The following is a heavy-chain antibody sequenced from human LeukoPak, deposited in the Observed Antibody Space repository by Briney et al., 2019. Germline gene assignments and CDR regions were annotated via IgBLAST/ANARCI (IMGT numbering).Heavy chain of an antibody. Sequence: PGGSLRLSCAASGFTFSDFYMSWIRQAPGKGLEWVSYISTSGSTIYYADSVKGRFTISRDNAKNSLSLQMSSLRAEDTAVYYCVRDPYSGSYPDAFDIWGQGTMVTVSS. V-gene: IGHV3-11*01. J-gene: IGHJ3*02. D-gene: IGHD1-26*01. CDR1: GFTFSDFY. CDR3: VRDPYSGSYPDAFDI. CDR2: ISTSGSTI.